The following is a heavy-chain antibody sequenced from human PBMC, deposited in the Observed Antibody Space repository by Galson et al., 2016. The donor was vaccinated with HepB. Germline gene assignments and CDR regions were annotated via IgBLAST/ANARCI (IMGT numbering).Heavy chain of an antibody. J-gene: IGHJ4*02. CDR3: ARQGVGATMDY. D-gene: IGHD1-26*01. Sequence: SLRLSCAASGFPFSDYGMHWVRQAPGKGLEWMSVLSHDGIHEYFTDSLKGRLTISRDNSKNTLYMQLNSLRTEDTAVYYCARQGVGATMDYWGRGTLVTVSS. CDR1: GFPFSDYG. CDR2: LSHDGIHE. V-gene: IGHV3-30*03.